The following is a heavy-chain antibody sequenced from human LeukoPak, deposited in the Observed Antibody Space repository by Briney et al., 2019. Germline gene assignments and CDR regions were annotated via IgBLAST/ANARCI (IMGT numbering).Heavy chain of an antibody. CDR3: ARSPLLLYVTGLYYFDY. Sequence: SETLSLTCTVSGGSISSRIYSWVWIRQPPGKGLEWIGSIYYSGTTYYNPSLKSRVTISIDTSKSHFSLKLTSVTAADTAVYYCARSPLLLYVTGLYYFDYWGQGILVTVSS. D-gene: IGHD2-15*01. CDR1: GGSISSRIYS. V-gene: IGHV4-39*02. J-gene: IGHJ4*02. CDR2: IYYSGTT.